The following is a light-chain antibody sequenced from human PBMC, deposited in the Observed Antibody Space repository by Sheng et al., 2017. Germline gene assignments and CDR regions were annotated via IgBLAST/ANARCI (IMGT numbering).Light chain of an antibody. J-gene: IGLJ1*01. V-gene: IGLV1-40*01. Sequence: QSVLSQPPSVSGAPGQRVTISCTGSSSNIGARFDVNWYQRLPGTAPKLLISGKNNRPSGVPERFSGSKSGTSASLAITGLQAEDEGDYFCQSYDNVLRVYVFGTGTKVTVL. CDR2: GKN. CDR3: QSYDNVLRVYV. CDR1: SSNIGARFD.